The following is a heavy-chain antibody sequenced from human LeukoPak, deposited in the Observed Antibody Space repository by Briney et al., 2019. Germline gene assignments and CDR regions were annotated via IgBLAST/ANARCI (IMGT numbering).Heavy chain of an antibody. D-gene: IGHD3-10*01. CDR1: GYTFTSYY. CDR3: ARSEGGITMVRGVIINYFDY. V-gene: IGHV1-69*02. CDR2: IIPILGIA. J-gene: IGHJ4*02. Sequence: ASVKVSCKASGYTFTSYYMHWVRQAPGQGLEWMGRIIPILGIANYAQKFQGRVTITADKSTSTAYMELSSLRSEDTAVYYCARSEGGITMVRGVIINYFDYWGQGTLVTVSS.